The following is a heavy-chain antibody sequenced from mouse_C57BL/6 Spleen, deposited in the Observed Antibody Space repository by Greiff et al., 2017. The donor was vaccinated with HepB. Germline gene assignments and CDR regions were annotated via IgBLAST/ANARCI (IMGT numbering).Heavy chain of an antibody. CDR1: GYAFSSSW. D-gene: IGHD1-1*01. CDR2: IYPGDGDT. V-gene: IGHV1-82*01. J-gene: IGHJ2*01. Sequence: QVQLQQSGPELVKPGASVKISCKASGYAFSSSWMNWVKQRPGKGLEWIGRIYPGDGDTNYNGKFKGKATLTADKSSSTAYMQLSSLTSEDSAVYFCAREGDWTTVVATDYFDYWGQGTTLTVSS. CDR3: AREGDWTTVVATDYFDY.